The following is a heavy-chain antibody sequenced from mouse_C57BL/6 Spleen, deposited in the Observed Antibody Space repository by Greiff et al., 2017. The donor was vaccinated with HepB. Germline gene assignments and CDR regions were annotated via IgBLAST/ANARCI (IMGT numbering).Heavy chain of an antibody. CDR3: GKTAQALYYYAMDY. V-gene: IGHV1-82*01. J-gene: IGHJ4*01. CDR1: GYAFSSSW. Sequence: VKLMESGPELVKPGASVKISCKASGYAFSSSWMNWVKQRPGKGLEWIGRIYPGDGDTNYNGKFKGKATLTADKSSSTAYMQLSSLTSEDSAVYFCGKTAQALYYYAMDYWGQGTSVTVSS. D-gene: IGHD3-2*02. CDR2: IYPGDGDT.